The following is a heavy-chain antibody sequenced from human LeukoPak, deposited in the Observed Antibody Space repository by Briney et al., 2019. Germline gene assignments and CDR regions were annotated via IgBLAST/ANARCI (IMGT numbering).Heavy chain of an antibody. V-gene: IGHV3-73*01. CDR2: IRSRTKGYAT. Sequence: GGSLTLSRAASGMSLSDSAMNWVRQAPGKGLEWLAHIRSRTKGYATAYAASVTGRFVISRDDVKNMALLQMTSLETEDTAVYYCIRHVEFQRPYWAQGVQVTISS. D-gene: IGHD3-10*01. CDR1: GMSLSDSA. J-gene: IGHJ4*02. CDR3: IRHVEFQRPY.